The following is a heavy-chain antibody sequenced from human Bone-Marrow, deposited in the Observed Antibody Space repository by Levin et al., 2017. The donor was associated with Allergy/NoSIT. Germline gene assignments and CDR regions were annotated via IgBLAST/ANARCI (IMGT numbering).Heavy chain of an antibody. D-gene: IGHD6-13*01. CDR1: GFSVSRNY. CDR3: ARNGVGTAAGTP. Sequence: GESLKISCAASGFSVSRNYMSWVRQAPGKGLEWVSLIYSGGDPQYAASVKGRFTISRANSRNTLYLQMNSLRGDDTAVYYCARNGVGTAAGTPWGQGTLVTVSS. V-gene: IGHV3-66*01. J-gene: IGHJ4*02. CDR2: IYSGGDP.